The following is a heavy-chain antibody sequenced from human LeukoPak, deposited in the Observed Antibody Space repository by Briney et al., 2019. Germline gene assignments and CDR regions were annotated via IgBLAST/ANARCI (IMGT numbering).Heavy chain of an antibody. J-gene: IGHJ6*03. CDR2: MSSAGGSAI. CDR3: ASLPHSSYYYYLDV. CDR1: GFILSDYY. V-gene: IGHV3-11*04. Sequence: GGSLRLFCAASGFILSDYYMAWIRQAPGKGLEWLSYMSSAGGSAIYYADSVKGRFTISRDNAKNSLHLQMNSLRAEDTGVYYCASLPHSSYYYYLDVWGKGTTVSVSS. D-gene: IGHD2-15*01.